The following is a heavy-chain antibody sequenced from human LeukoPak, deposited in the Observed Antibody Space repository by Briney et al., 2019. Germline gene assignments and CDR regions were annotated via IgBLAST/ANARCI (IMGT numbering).Heavy chain of an antibody. J-gene: IGHJ4*02. CDR3: VRESGSYDY. CDR2: ISTSSTYI. V-gene: IGHV3-21*01. D-gene: IGHD1-26*01. CDR1: GFIFSTYS. Sequence: GGSLRLSCAASGFIFSTYSMNWVRQAPGKGLEWVSSISTSSTYIYYADSVKGRFTISRDNDKDSLSLQMNSLRAEDTAVYYCVRESGSYDYWGQGTLVTVSS.